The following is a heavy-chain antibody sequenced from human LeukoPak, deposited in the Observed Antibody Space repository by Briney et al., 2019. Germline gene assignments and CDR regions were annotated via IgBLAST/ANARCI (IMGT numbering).Heavy chain of an antibody. CDR3: ERDFGPTGYYGMDV. V-gene: IGHV3-20*04. J-gene: IGHJ6*02. CDR2: INWNGGST. D-gene: IGHD3-3*01. CDR1: GFTFDDYG. Sequence: RTGGSLRLSCAASGFTFDDYGMSWVRQAPGKGLEWVSGINWNGGSTGYADSVKGRFTISRDNAKNSLYLQMNSLRAEDTALYYCERDFGPTGYYGMDVWGQGTTVTVSS.